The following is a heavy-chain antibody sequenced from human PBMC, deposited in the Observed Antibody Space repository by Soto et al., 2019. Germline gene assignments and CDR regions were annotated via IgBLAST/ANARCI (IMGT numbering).Heavy chain of an antibody. Sequence: EVQLLESGGGLVQPGGSLRLSCAASGFTFSTYTMSWVRQAPGKGLEWVSAISGSGGNTYYADSVKGRFTISRDNSKNTLYLQMNSLRADDTAVYYCAGGKYSSGWYNYWGQGTLVTVSS. D-gene: IGHD6-19*01. CDR3: AGGKYSSGWYNY. CDR2: ISGSGGNT. CDR1: GFTFSTYT. V-gene: IGHV3-23*01. J-gene: IGHJ4*02.